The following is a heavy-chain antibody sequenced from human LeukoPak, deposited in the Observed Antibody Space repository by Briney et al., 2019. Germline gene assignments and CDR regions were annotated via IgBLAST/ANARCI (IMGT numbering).Heavy chain of an antibody. CDR2: IIPIFGTA. D-gene: IGHD3-3*01. J-gene: IGHJ5*02. CDR3: AREASYDFWSGYYPPNWFDP. Sequence: SVKVSCKASGYTFTSYGISWVRQAPGQGLEWMGGIIPIFGTANYAQKFQGRDTITADKSTSTAYMELSSLRSEDTAVYYCAREASYDFWSGYYPPNWFDPWGQGTLVTVSS. CDR1: GYTFTSYG. V-gene: IGHV1-69*06.